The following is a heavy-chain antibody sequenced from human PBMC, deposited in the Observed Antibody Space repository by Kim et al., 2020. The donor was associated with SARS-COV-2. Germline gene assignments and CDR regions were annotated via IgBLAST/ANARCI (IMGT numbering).Heavy chain of an antibody. V-gene: IGHV4-59*01. D-gene: IGHD3-22*01. Sequence: SNPSLKSRVTISVDTSKNQLSLKLSSVTAADTAVYYCARDHYDSSGFFDYWGQGTLVTVSS. CDR3: ARDHYDSSGFFDY. J-gene: IGHJ4*02.